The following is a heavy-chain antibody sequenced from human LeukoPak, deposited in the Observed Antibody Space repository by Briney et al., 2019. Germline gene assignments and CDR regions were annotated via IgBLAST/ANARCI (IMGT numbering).Heavy chain of an antibody. J-gene: IGHJ1*01. D-gene: IGHD4-23*01. CDR1: GGSISSSNYY. Sequence: PSETLSLTCTVSGGSISSSNYYWGWIRQPPGKGLEWIGSIYYSGITYYNSSLKSRVTISVDTSKNQFSLKLSSVTAADTAVYYCATGGGGWNFQHWGQGTLVTVSS. CDR2: IYYSGIT. CDR3: ATGGGGWNFQH. V-gene: IGHV4-39*01.